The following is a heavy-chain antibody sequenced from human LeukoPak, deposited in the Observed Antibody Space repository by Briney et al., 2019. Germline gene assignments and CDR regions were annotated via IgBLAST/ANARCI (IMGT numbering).Heavy chain of an antibody. D-gene: IGHD2-15*01. V-gene: IGHV3-23*01. CDR2: ISGSGGST. Sequence: GGSLRLSCAASGFTFSSYAMSWVRQAPGKGLEWVSAISGSGGSTYYADSVKGRFTISRDNSKNTLYLQMNSLRAEDTAVYYCAKYCSGGSCYPNYGADVGYWGQGTLVTVSS. CDR3: AKYCSGGSCYPNYGADVGY. CDR1: GFTFSSYA. J-gene: IGHJ4*02.